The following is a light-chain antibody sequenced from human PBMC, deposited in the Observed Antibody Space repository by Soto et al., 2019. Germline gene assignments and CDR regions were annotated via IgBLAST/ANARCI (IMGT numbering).Light chain of an antibody. CDR1: QSVGRNY. V-gene: IGKV3-20*01. Sequence: EIVLTQSPGTLSLSPGESATLSCRASQSVGRNYLAWFQHKPDQAPRLLIYDASNRATGVPDRFSGSGSGTEFTLSVTRLEPEDFAVYYCHQYDVSPLTFGGGNTVEIK. J-gene: IGKJ4*01. CDR2: DAS. CDR3: HQYDVSPLT.